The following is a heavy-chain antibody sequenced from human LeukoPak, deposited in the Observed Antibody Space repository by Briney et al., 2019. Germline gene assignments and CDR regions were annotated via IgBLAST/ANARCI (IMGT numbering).Heavy chain of an antibody. CDR2: MNPNSGNT. CDR3: AVAAPFYYYYHMDV. V-gene: IGHV1-8*01. Sequence: ASVTVPCKASGYTFTSYDINWVRQTTGQGLEWMGWMNPNSGNTGYAQKFQGRVTMTRNTSITTAYMELSSLRSEDTAVYYCAVAAPFYYYYHMDVWGKETTVTASS. CDR1: GYTFTSYD. J-gene: IGHJ6*03. D-gene: IGHD2-15*01.